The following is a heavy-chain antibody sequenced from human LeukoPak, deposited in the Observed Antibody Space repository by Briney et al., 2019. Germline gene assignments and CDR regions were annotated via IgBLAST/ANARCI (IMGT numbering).Heavy chain of an antibody. J-gene: IGHJ4*02. V-gene: IGHV1-69*13. D-gene: IGHD3-9*01. CDR2: ISPLLGAS. CDR1: GATFSDFV. CDR3: ATYDVLTGFEY. Sequence: SVKVSCKAPGATFSDFVISWVRQAPGQGLNWMGGISPLLGASKHTQKFQDRVTITADESTSTAYMELSDLRPADTAVYYCATYDVLTGFEYWGQGTLVTVSS.